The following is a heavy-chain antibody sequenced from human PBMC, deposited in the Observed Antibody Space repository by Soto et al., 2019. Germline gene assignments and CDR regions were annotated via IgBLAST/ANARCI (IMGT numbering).Heavy chain of an antibody. Sequence: QVQLQQWGAGLLKPSETLSLTCAVYGGSFSDYYMSWIRQAPGKGLEWVSYISSSSSYTNYADSVKGRFTISRDNAKNSLYLQMNSLRAEDTAVYYCARGGYYYDSSGSNWFDPWGQGTLVTVSS. CDR2: ISSSSSYT. J-gene: IGHJ5*02. CDR1: GGSFSDYY. D-gene: IGHD3-22*01. V-gene: IGHV3-11*06. CDR3: ARGGYYYDSSGSNWFDP.